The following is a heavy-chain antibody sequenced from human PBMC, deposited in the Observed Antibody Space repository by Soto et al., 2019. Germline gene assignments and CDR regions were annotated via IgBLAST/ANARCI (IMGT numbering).Heavy chain of an antibody. D-gene: IGHD3-22*01. Sequence: EVQLVETGGGLVQPGGSLRLSCAASGFIVSDNYMNWVRQAPGKGLEWLSVVYSGSATYYADSVKGRFTISRDNSKNTVFLQMNSLRVEDTAVYYCARGKSGYLTFDYWGQGTLVTGSS. CDR2: VYSGSAT. J-gene: IGHJ4*02. CDR3: ARGKSGYLTFDY. CDR1: GFIVSDNY. V-gene: IGHV3-53*02.